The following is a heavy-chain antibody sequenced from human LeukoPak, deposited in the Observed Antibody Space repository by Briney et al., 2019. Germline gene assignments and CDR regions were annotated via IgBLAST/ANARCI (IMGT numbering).Heavy chain of an antibody. CDR2: ISYDGSNK. Sequence: GGSLRLSCAASGFTFSSSGMHWVRQAPGKGLEWVAVISYDGSNKYYADSVKGRFAISRDNSKNTLYLQMNSLRGEDTAVYHCAREFKLKSMDVWGQGTTVTVSS. CDR3: AREFKLKSMDV. J-gene: IGHJ6*02. CDR1: GFTFSSSG. V-gene: IGHV3-30*03.